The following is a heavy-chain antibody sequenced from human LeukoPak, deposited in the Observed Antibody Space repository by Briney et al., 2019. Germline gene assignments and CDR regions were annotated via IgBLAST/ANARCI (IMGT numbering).Heavy chain of an antibody. CDR2: IYYSGST. Sequence: SETLSLTCTVSGGSISSGGYYWSWIRQHPGKCLEWIGYIYYSGSTYYNPSLKSRVTISVDTSKNQFSLKLSSVTGADTAVYYCARTVNWTDGGYFDYWGQGTLLTVSS. CDR1: GGSISSGGYY. D-gene: IGHD1-1*01. CDR3: ARTVNWTDGGYFDY. J-gene: IGHJ4*02. V-gene: IGHV4-31*03.